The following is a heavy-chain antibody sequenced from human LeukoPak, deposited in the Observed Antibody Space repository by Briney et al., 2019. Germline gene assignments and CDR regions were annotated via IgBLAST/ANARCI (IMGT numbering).Heavy chain of an antibody. J-gene: IGHJ6*04. CDR3: ARHIPSTGPGEYYMDV. D-gene: IGHD2/OR15-2a*01. CDR1: GYDFPTYW. V-gene: IGHV5-51*01. CDR2: IYPDDSDT. Sequence: GESLKISSQASGYDFPTYWFGWVRQLPGKGLEWMGVIYPDDSDTKYNPSFQGQVTISVDKSISTGYLQWSSLKASDTAMYYCARHIPSTGPGEYYMDVWGRGTTVIVS.